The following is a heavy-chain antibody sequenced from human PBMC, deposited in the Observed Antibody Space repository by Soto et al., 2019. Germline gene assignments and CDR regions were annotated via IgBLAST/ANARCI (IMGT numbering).Heavy chain of an antibody. CDR2: MNPNSGHT. D-gene: IGHD2-2*01. CDR1: GYTFTSHD. V-gene: IGHV1-8*01. CDR3: ASDMSTT. Sequence: QVQLVQSGAEVKKPGASVKVSCKASGYTFTSHDINWMRQATGQGLEWMGWMNPNSGHTNYAQKFQGRVTMTRDTSISTASMELTNLRSEDTEVYYCASDMSTTWGQGTLVTVSS. J-gene: IGHJ5*02.